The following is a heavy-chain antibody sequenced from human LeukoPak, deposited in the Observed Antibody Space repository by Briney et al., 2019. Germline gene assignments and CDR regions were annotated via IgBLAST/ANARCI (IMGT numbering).Heavy chain of an antibody. D-gene: IGHD3-10*01. CDR3: ASVPLAGTYFDY. Sequence: SETLSLTCTVSDDSITMYYWSWIRQPPGKGLEWIGEINHSGSTNYNPSLKSRVTISVDTSKNQFSLKLSSVTAADTAVYYCASVPLAGTYFDYWGQGTLVTVSS. J-gene: IGHJ4*02. CDR1: DDSITMYY. V-gene: IGHV4-34*01. CDR2: INHSGST.